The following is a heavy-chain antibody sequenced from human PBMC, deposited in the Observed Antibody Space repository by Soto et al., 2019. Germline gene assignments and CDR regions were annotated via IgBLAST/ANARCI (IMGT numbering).Heavy chain of an antibody. D-gene: IGHD3-10*01. J-gene: IGHJ4*02. CDR1: GFSLSTSGMC. CDR2: IDWDDDK. CDR3: ARINPMARSFDY. Sequence: SGPTLANPTQTLTLTFTFSGFSLSTSGMCVSWIRQPPGKALEWLARIDWDDDKYYSTSLKTRLTISKDTSKNQVVLTMTNMDPVDTATYYCARINPMARSFDYWGLGTLVTVPQ. V-gene: IGHV2-70*11.